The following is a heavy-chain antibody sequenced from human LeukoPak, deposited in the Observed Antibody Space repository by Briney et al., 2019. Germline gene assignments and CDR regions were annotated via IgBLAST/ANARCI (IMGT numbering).Heavy chain of an antibody. D-gene: IGHD3-9*01. CDR1: GFTFSNYG. J-gene: IGHJ4*02. Sequence: GRSLRLSCTASGFTFSNYGMHWVRQAPGKGLEWVAVISYDGSNEYYADSVKGRFTISRDNSKNTLYIQMNSLRAEDTAVYYCARSFYDILIGYYQYFDYWGQGTLVTVSS. V-gene: IGHV3-30*03. CDR3: ARSFYDILIGYYQYFDY. CDR2: ISYDGSNE.